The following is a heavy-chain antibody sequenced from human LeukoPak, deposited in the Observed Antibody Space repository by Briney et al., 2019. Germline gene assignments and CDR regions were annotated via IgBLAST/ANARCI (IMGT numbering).Heavy chain of an antibody. V-gene: IGHV5-51*01. CDR3: ARRSSSYSLDY. CDR2: IYPADSGT. Sequence: GESLKISCEVSGYSFTNYWIGWVRQMPGEGLEWMGIIYPADSGTRYSPSFQGQVTISVDKSISVAYLQWSSLKASDTAMYYCARRSSSYSLDYWGQGTLVTVSS. CDR1: GYSFTNYW. J-gene: IGHJ4*02. D-gene: IGHD6-6*01.